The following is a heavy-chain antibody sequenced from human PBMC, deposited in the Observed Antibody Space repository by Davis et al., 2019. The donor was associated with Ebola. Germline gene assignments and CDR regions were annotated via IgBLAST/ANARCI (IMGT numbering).Heavy chain of an antibody. CDR3: ARGYSSWFDP. CDR1: GGSISSYY. V-gene: IGHV4-34*01. J-gene: IGHJ5*02. CDR2: INHSGST. Sequence: MPSETLSLTCTVSGGSISSYYWSWIRQPPGKGLEWIGEINHSGSTNYNPSLKSRVTISVDTSKNQFSLKLSSVTAADTAVYYCARGYSSWFDPWGQGTLVTVSS. D-gene: IGHD6-13*01.